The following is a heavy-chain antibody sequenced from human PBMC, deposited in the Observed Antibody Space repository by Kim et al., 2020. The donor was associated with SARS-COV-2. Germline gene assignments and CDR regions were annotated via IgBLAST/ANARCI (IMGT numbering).Heavy chain of an antibody. Sequence: QKFQGRVTITADKSTSTAYMELSSLRSEDTAVYYCARGVAATKSGAFDYWGQGTLVTVSS. CDR3: ARGVAATKSGAFDY. D-gene: IGHD2-15*01. J-gene: IGHJ4*02. V-gene: IGHV1-69*04.